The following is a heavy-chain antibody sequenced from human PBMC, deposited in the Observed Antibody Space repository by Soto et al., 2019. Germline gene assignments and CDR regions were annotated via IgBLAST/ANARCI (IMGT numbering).Heavy chain of an antibody. CDR2: TSYDGSDK. D-gene: IGHD5-18*01. V-gene: IGHV3-30*04. J-gene: IGHJ4*02. CDR1: GFTFSKYN. CDR3: ARNERGYSYGSLAY. Sequence: QVQLVESGGGVVQPGRSLRLSCAASGFTFSKYNFHWVRQAPGKGLEWVAVTSYDGSDKYYADSVKGRFTISRDNSKNTLYLQMNSLSAEDTAVYYCARNERGYSYGSLAYWGQGALVTVSS.